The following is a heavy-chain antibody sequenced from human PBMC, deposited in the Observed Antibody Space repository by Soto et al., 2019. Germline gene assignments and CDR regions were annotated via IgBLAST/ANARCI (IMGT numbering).Heavy chain of an antibody. J-gene: IGHJ4*02. Sequence: GGSLRLSCAASGFTFSDHYMDWVRQAPGKGLEWVGRTRNKANSYTTEYAASVKGRFTISRDDSKNSLYLQMNSLKTEDTAVYCCARETPSGWYVDYWGQGTLVTVSS. D-gene: IGHD6-19*01. CDR3: ARETPSGWYVDY. CDR1: GFTFSDHY. CDR2: TRNKANSYTT. V-gene: IGHV3-72*01.